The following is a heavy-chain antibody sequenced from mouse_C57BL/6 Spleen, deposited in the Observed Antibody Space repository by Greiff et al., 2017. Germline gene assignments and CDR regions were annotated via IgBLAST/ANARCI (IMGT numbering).Heavy chain of an antibody. V-gene: IGHV1-15*01. CDR1: GYTFPDYE. Sequence: VKLMESGAELVRPGASVTLSCKASGYTFPDYEMHWVKQTPVHGLEWIGAIDPETGGTAYNQKFKGKAILTADKSSSTAYMELRSLTSEDSAVYYCTRSPLNSSYFDYWGQGTTLTVSS. CDR2: IDPETGGT. J-gene: IGHJ2*01. CDR3: TRSPLNSSYFDY.